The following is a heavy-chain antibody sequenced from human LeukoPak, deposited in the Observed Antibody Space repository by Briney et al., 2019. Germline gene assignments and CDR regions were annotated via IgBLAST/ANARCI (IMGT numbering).Heavy chain of an antibody. Sequence: YWXWLRRPAGKGLEGIGRIYTSGSTNYNPSLKSRVTMSVDTSKNQFSLKLSSVTAADTAVYYCAREYCSSTSCYEMYDYWGQGTLVTVSS. CDR3: AREYCSSTSCYEMYDY. CDR2: IYTSGST. V-gene: IGHV4-4*07. D-gene: IGHD2-2*01. J-gene: IGHJ4*02. CDR1: Y.